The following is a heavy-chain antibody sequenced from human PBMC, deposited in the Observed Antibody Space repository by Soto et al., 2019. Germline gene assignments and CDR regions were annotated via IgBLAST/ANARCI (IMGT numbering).Heavy chain of an antibody. D-gene: IGHD6-13*01. Sequence: PGESLKISCKGSGYSFTSYWIGWVRQMPVKGLEWMGIIYPGDSDTRYSPSFQGQVTISADKSISTAYLQWSSLKASDTAMYYCARTSAAGKYYYGMDVWGKGTKVTVYS. CDR2: IYPGDSDT. V-gene: IGHV5-51*01. CDR1: GYSFTSYW. CDR3: ARTSAAGKYYYGMDV. J-gene: IGHJ6*04.